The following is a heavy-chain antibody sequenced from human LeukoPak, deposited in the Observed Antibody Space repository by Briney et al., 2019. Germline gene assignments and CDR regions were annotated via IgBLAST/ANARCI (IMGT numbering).Heavy chain of an antibody. CDR2: ISYDGSNK. Sequence: GRSLRLSCAASGFTFSNYGMHWVRQAPGKGLEWVAVISYDGSNKYYADSVKGRFTISRDNSKNTLYLQMNSLRAEDTAVYYCARHSGGYIYDYWGQGTLVTVSS. J-gene: IGHJ4*02. V-gene: IGHV3-30*03. CDR3: ARHSGGYIYDY. CDR1: GFTFSNYG. D-gene: IGHD2-15*01.